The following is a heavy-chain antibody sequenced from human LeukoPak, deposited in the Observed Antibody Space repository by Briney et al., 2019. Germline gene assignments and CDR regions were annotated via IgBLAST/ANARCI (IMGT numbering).Heavy chain of an antibody. CDR3: ARDRALHDSRRGYYYTEDDY. D-gene: IGHD3-22*01. J-gene: IGHJ4*02. CDR1: GFTFGNFW. V-gene: IGHV3-7*01. CDR2: LNGDGSEK. Sequence: PGGSLRLSCAASGFTFGNFWMSWVRQAPGKGLEWVANLNGDGSEKYYLVSVRGRFTISRDNARNSLFLQMNSLRADDTAVYYCARDRALHDSRRGYYYTEDDYWGQGTLVTVSS.